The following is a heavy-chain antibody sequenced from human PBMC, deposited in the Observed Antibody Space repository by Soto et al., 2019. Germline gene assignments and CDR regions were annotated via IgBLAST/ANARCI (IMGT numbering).Heavy chain of an antibody. CDR3: ATPWWDSGMDV. CDR1: GGSFSGYY. J-gene: IGHJ6*02. Sequence: ETLSLTCAVYGGSFSGYYWSWIRQPPGKGLEWIGEINHSGSTNYNPSHKSRVTISVDTSKNQFSLKLSSVTAADTAVYYCATPWWDSGMDVWGQGTTVTVSS. D-gene: IGHD2-15*01. V-gene: IGHV4-34*01. CDR2: INHSGST.